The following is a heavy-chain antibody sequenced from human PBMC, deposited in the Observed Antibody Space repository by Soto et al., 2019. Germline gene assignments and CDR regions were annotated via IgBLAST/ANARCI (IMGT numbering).Heavy chain of an antibody. Sequence: QVQLQQSGPGLVEPSQTLSLTCAVSGGSISSEYFHWTWIRQSPGKGLEWIGYIHYTGSIMYNPSFKSRLTMAVATTKNQFCLQLTSVTAADTAVYFCAREDDGGDRDYYGLDVWGQGTTVTVSS. CDR1: GGSISSEYFH. J-gene: IGHJ6*02. D-gene: IGHD2-21*02. V-gene: IGHV4-30-4*08. CDR3: AREDDGGDRDYYGLDV. CDR2: IHYTGSI.